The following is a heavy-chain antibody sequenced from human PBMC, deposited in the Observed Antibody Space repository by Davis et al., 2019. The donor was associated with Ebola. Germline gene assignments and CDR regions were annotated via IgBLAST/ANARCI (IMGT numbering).Heavy chain of an antibody. CDR3: ASFTFGRGGY. CDR2: VHHSGST. D-gene: IGHD3-16*01. J-gene: IGHJ4*02. CDR1: DYSISSGYY. V-gene: IGHV4-38-2*02. Sequence: MPSETLSLTCIVSDYSISSGYYWGWIRQPPGKGLEWIGIVHHSGSTHYNPSLKSRVTMSVDTSKNQFSLKLTSVTAADTAVYYCASFTFGRGGYWGQGTLVNVSS.